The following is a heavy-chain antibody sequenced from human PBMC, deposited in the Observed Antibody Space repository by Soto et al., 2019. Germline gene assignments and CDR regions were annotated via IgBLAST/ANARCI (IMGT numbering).Heavy chain of an antibody. V-gene: IGHV1-69*01. J-gene: IGHJ6*02. Sequence: QVQLVQSGAEVKKPGSSVKVSCKASGGTFSSYAISWVRQAPGQGLEWMGGIIPIFGTANYAQKFQGRVTMTADEATSTADMERSSLRSEDTAVYYCARARRGSSGYYYGMDVWGQGTTVTVSS. CDR2: IIPIFGTA. CDR3: ARARRGSSGYYYGMDV. CDR1: GGTFSSYA. D-gene: IGHD6-19*01.